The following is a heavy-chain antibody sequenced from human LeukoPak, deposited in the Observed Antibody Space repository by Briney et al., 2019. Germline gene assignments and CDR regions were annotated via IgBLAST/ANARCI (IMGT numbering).Heavy chain of an antibody. CDR3: ARVGSSPIPFDI. Sequence: SGGSLRLSCAVSGFTFSSYSMNWVRQAPGKGLEWVSPISSSRSYIYYADSVKGRFTISRDNAKNSLYLQMNSLRAEDTAVYYCARVGSSPIPFDIWGQGTMVTVSS. J-gene: IGHJ3*02. CDR1: GFTFSSYS. CDR2: ISSSRSYI. D-gene: IGHD2-2*02. V-gene: IGHV3-21*01.